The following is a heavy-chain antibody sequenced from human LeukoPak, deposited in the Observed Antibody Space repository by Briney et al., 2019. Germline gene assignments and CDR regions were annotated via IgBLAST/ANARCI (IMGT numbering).Heavy chain of an antibody. CDR2: INCGGSS. CDR3: ARWTHKKLARQCGDY. V-gene: IGHV3-66*01. Sequence: GGSLRLSCAFSGYTDSRNYIRGVRQASGRGLEWVLVINCGGSSYCAVSVKSKFTITRDNSKHTLYLQMNSLIAEDTAVYYCARWTHKKLARQCGDYWGQGTLVTVSS. CDR1: GYTDSRNY. J-gene: IGHJ4*02. D-gene: IGHD3/OR15-3a*01.